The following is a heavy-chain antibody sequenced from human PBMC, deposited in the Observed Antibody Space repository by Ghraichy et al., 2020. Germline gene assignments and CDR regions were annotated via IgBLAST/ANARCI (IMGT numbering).Heavy chain of an antibody. V-gene: IGHV3-7*02. CDR2: IKQDGSEK. D-gene: IGHD6-19*01. CDR3: VRGAGYYFDY. Sequence: GASLRLSCAASGFTFSSHWMHWVRQAPGKGLEWVVTIKQDGSEKRFLDSVKGRFTISRDNAKSSLDLQMNSLRVEDTAVYYCVRGAGYYFDYWGQGTLVTVSS. J-gene: IGHJ4*02. CDR1: GFTFSSHW.